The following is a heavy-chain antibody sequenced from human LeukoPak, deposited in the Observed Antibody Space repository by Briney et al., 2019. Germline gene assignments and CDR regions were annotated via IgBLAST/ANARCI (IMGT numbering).Heavy chain of an antibody. D-gene: IGHD1-26*01. J-gene: IGHJ4*02. CDR2: IFPSGGEI. Sequence: GGSLRLSCAASGFTFSTFAMIWVRQPPGKGLEWVSSIFPSGGEIHYADSVKGRFTISRDNSKNTLYLQMNSLRAEDTATYYCAKDRSIGTYYTFDYWGQGTLVIVSS. V-gene: IGHV3-23*01. CDR1: GFTFSTFA. CDR3: AKDRSIGTYYTFDY.